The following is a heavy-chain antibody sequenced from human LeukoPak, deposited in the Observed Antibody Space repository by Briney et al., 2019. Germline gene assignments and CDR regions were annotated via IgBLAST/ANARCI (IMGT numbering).Heavy chain of an antibody. J-gene: IGHJ5*02. CDR3: ARDGEYYYGSGSYAGNWFDP. CDR2: IYYSGST. V-gene: IGHV4-30-4*01. D-gene: IGHD3-10*01. CDR1: GGSISSGDYY. Sequence: SETLSLTCTVSGGSISSGDYYWSWIRQPPGKGLEWIGYIYYSGSTYYNPFLKSRVTISVDTSKNQFSLKLSSVTAADTAVYYCARDGEYYYGSGSYAGNWFDPWGQGTLVTVSS.